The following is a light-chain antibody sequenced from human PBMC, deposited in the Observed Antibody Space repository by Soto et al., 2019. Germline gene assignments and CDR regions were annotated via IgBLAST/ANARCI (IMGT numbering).Light chain of an antibody. CDR2: DNT. CDR3: HTFDSGLTTLV. J-gene: IGLJ3*02. CDR1: STNIGTSYD. Sequence: QSVLTQPPSVSGSPGQWVSISCTGSSTNIGTSYDVHWYQQLPGKAPKLLIYDNTNRPSGVPDRFSGSRSGTSASLAITGLHAEEEAADYCHTFDSGLTTLVFGGGTKLTVL. V-gene: IGLV1-40*01.